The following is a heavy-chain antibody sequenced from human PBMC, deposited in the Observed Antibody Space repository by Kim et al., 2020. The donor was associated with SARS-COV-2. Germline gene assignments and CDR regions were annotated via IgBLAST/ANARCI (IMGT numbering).Heavy chain of an antibody. CDR2: IKSYTAGGTT. J-gene: IGHJ4*02. CDR1: GFTFRNSW. Sequence: GGSLRLSCAASGFTFRNSWMTWVRQAPGKGLEYIGHIKSYTAGGTTHYAAPGKGSFTISRDDSQNTVFLQMNSLKTEDTDLYYCSTSSGDWETWGYWGQGTLVPVSS. CDR3: STSSGDWETWGY. V-gene: IGHV3-15*01. D-gene: IGHD2-21*02.